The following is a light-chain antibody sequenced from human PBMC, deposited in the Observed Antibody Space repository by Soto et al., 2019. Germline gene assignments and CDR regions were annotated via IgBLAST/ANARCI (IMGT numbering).Light chain of an antibody. CDR3: QQYGSSPLT. Sequence: EIVLTQSPGTLSLSPGERATLSYRASQSVSSSYLAWYQQKPGQAPRLLIYGASSRATGIPDRSSGSGSGTDFTLTISRLEPEDFAVYYCQQYGSSPLTFGGGTKVEIK. J-gene: IGKJ4*01. CDR2: GAS. CDR1: QSVSSSY. V-gene: IGKV3-20*01.